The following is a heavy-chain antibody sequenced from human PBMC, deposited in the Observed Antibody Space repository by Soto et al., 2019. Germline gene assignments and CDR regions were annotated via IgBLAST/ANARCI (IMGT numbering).Heavy chain of an antibody. CDR3: SRGVATKIVVTTSYGMDV. V-gene: IGHV1-69*12. D-gene: IGHD4-17*01. CDR1: GGTLRNYG. J-gene: IGHJ6*02. CDR2: IIPVFGTA. Sequence: QVQLVQSGAEVKKPGSSVRVSCKASGGTLRNYGISWVRQAPGQGLEWMGGIIPVFGTANYAQKFQGRVTLTADESTSTVYLDVTSLRSEATAVYYCSRGVATKIVVTTSYGMDVWGQGTTVTVSS.